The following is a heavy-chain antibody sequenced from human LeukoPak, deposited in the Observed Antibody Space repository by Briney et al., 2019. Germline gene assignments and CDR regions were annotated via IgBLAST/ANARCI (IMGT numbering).Heavy chain of an antibody. D-gene: IGHD6-13*01. J-gene: IGHJ4*02. V-gene: IGHV1-2*02. CDR1: GYTFTNYA. CDR2: INPNSGGT. Sequence: ASVKVSCKASGYTFTNYAMNWVRQAPGQGLEWMGWINPNSGGTNYAQKFQGRVTMTRDTSISTAYMELSRLRSDDTAVYYCARSGYSSSHFDYWGQGTLVTVSS. CDR3: ARSGYSSSHFDY.